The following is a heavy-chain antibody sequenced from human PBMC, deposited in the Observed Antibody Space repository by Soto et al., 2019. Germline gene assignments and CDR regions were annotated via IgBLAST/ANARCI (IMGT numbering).Heavy chain of an antibody. CDR2: INAGNGNT. V-gene: IGHV1-3*01. CDR3: ARELSSGWSFDY. J-gene: IGHJ4*02. Sequence: ASVKVSCKASGYTFTSYAMHWVRQAPGQRLEWMGRINAGNGNTKYSQKFQGRVTITRDTSASTAYMELSSLRSEDTAVYYCARELSSGWSFDYWGQGTLVTVSS. D-gene: IGHD6-19*01. CDR1: GYTFTSYA.